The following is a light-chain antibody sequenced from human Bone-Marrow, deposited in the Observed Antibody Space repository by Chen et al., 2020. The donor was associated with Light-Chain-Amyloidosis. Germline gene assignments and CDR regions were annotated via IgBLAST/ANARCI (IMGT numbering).Light chain of an antibody. Sequence: QSVLTQPPSVSAAPGQNVTISCSGSTSHIGNNYVSWYQHLPGTVPRVLIYEDNRRPSGIPDRFSGSKSGTAATLGITGLQSGDEADYYCGTWENSLSTYVFGTGTKVTVL. V-gene: IGLV1-51*01. CDR2: EDN. CDR3: GTWENSLSTYV. J-gene: IGLJ1*01. CDR1: TSHIGNNY.